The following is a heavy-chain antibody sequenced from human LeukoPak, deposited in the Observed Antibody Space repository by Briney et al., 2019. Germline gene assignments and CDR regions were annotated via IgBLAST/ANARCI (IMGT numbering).Heavy chain of an antibody. J-gene: IGHJ5*02. V-gene: IGHV3-7*01. CDR3: ARSRRDPYDYDSSGYYVGGTDWFDP. Sequence: PGGSLRLSCAASGFTFSNYWMTWVRQAPGKGPEWVANIKQDGGEQYYVDSVKGRFTISSDNAKNSLYLQMNSLRAEDTAVYYCARSRRDPYDYDSSGYYVGGTDWFDPWGQGTLVTVSS. CDR1: GFTFSNYW. D-gene: IGHD3-22*01. CDR2: IKQDGGEQ.